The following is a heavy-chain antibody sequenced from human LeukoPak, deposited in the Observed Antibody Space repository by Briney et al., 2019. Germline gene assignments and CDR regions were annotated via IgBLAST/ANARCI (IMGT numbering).Heavy chain of an antibody. J-gene: IGHJ4*02. D-gene: IGHD4-11*01. V-gene: IGHV3-7*03. CDR2: IKQDGSEK. CDR1: GFTFSSYW. Sequence: GGSLRLSCAVSGFTFSSYWMSWVRQAPGKGLEWVANIKQDGSEKYYVDSVKGRFTISRDNAKNSLFLQMNSLRAEDTAVYYCATGRQCGYWGRGTLVTVSS. CDR3: ATGRQCGY.